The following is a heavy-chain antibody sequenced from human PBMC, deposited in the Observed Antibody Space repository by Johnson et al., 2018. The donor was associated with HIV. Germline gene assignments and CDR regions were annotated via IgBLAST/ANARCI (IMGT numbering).Heavy chain of an antibody. CDR3: AKRGGYIVGDAFDI. CDR2: MWYDGSNK. J-gene: IGHJ3*02. V-gene: IGHV3-33*06. CDR1: GFPFSSYA. Sequence: QVQLVESGGGVVQPGRSLRLSCAASGFPFSSYAMHWVRQAPGKGLEWVAVMWYDGSNKYYADSVKGRFTISRDNSKNTLYLQMNSLRAEDTAVYYCAKRGGYIVGDAFDIWGQGTMVTVSS. D-gene: IGHD2-21*01.